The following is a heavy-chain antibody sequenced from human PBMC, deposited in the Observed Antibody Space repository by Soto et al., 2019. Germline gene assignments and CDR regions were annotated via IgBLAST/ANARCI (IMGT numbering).Heavy chain of an antibody. V-gene: IGHV4-61*01. CDR2: IYYSGST. D-gene: IGHD3-22*01. CDR1: GGSVSSGSYY. CDR3: ARDQSDDSSGYRPRDAFDI. Sequence: QVQLQESGPGLVKPSETLSLTCTVSGGSVSSGSYYWSWIRQPPGKGLEWIGYIYYSGSTNYNPSLKNRVTISVDTSKNQFSLKLSSVNAADTAVYYCARDQSDDSSGYRPRDAFDIWGQGTMVTVSS. J-gene: IGHJ3*02.